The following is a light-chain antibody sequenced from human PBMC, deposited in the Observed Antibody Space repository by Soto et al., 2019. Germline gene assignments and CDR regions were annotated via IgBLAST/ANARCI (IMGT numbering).Light chain of an antibody. V-gene: IGKV2D-29*01. CDR2: EVS. Sequence: DIVMTQTTLSLSVTPGQPASISCKSSQSLLHSDGKTYLYWYLQRSGQPPQLLIHEVSNRFSGVPDRFSGSGSGTDFTLEISRVEAEDVGIYYCMQSIQLPRTFGQGTKVEIK. CDR1: QSLLHSDGKTY. CDR3: MQSIQLPRT. J-gene: IGKJ1*01.